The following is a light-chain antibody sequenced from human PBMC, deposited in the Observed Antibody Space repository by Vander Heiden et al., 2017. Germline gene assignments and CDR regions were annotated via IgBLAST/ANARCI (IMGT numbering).Light chain of an antibody. CDR1: SDDLVSYNQ. CDR2: EDN. J-gene: IGLJ3*02. V-gene: IGLV2-23*01. Sequence: QSALTQPASLSASPAQPTTISRTGTSDDLVSYNQVTWYRQDPGKAPKVLIYEDNKRSSGISNRFAGSKSGSTASLTLSGVQPEDEADYYCSSYAGSATLVFGGGTKLTVL. CDR3: SSYAGSATLV.